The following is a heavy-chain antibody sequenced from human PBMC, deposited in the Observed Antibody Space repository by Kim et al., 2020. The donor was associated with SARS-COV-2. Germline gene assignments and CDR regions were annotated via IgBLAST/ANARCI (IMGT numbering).Heavy chain of an antibody. CDR1: GYTFTSYY. CDR3: ARDGVSGEALDSSGYYGNWFDP. V-gene: IGHV1-46*01. Sequence: ASVKVSCKASGYTFTSYYMHWVRQAPGQGLEWMGIINPSGGSTSYAQKFQGRVTMTRDTSTSTVYMELSSLRSEDTAVYYCARDGVSGEALDSSGYYGNWFDPWGQGTLVTVSS. J-gene: IGHJ5*02. CDR2: INPSGGST. D-gene: IGHD3-22*01.